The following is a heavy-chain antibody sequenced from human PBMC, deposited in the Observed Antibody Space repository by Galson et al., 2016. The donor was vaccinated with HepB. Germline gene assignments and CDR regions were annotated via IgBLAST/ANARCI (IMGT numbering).Heavy chain of an antibody. CDR2: ISYDGNNK. J-gene: IGHJ6*03. D-gene: IGHD5/OR15-5a*01. Sequence: SLRLSCAASGFGFSNSAMHWVRQAPGKGLEWVAVISYDGNNKYYADSVKGRFPISRDNSKNTLYLQMNSLRPEDTAVYYCAREDTVSTEHYYYYMDVWGKGTTVTVSS. CDR1: GFGFSNSA. CDR3: AREDTVSTEHYYYYMDV. V-gene: IGHV3-30-3*01.